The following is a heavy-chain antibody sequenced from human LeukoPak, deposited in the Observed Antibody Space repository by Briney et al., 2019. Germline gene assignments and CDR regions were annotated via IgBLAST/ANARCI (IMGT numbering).Heavy chain of an antibody. CDR1: GFTFSSYG. CDR2: IWYDGSNK. V-gene: IGHV3-33*01. CDR3: ARAKQQLTNYYYYGMDV. J-gene: IGHJ6*02. D-gene: IGHD6-13*01. Sequence: GRSLRLSRAASGFTFSSYGMHWVRQAPGKGLEWVAVIWYDGSNKYYADSVKGRFTISRDNSKNTLYLQMNSLRAEDTAVYYCARAKQQLTNYYYYGMDVWGQGTTVTVSS.